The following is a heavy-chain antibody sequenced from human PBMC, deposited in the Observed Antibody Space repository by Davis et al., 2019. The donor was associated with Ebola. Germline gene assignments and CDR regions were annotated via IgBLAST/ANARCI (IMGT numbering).Heavy chain of an antibody. CDR3: ARGEGYYDSSGYYYGDDY. CDR1: GFTFSSYG. CDR2: IWYDGSNK. V-gene: IGHV3-33*01. J-gene: IGHJ4*02. Sequence: GESLKISCAASGFTFSSYGMHWVRQAPGKGLEWVAVIWYDGSNKYYADSVKGRFTISRDNSKNTLYLQMNSLRAEDTAVYYCARGEGYYDSSGYYYGDDYWGQGTLVTVSS. D-gene: IGHD3-22*01.